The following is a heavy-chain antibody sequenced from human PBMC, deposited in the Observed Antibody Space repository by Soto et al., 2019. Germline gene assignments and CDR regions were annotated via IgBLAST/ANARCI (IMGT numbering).Heavy chain of an antibody. D-gene: IGHD3-16*02. CDR2: IYSGGST. Sequence: GGSLSLSCAAPGFTVSSNYMSWVLQAPGKGLEWVSVIYSGGSTYYADSVKGRFTISRDNSKNTLYLQMNSLRAEDTAVYYCARGLIVVHFFYFDYWGQGTLVTVS. CDR1: GFTVSSNY. V-gene: IGHV3-53*01. CDR3: ARGLIVVHFFYFDY. J-gene: IGHJ4*02.